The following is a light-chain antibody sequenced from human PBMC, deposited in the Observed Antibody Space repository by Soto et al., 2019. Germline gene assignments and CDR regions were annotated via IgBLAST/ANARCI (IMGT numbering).Light chain of an antibody. CDR2: SNN. J-gene: IGLJ1*01. CDR1: SSNIGSNT. Sequence: QSVLTQPPSASGTPGQRVTISCSGSSSNIGSNTVNWYQQLPGTAPKLVIYSNNQRPSGVPDRFSGSKSGTSASLAISGLQAEDEADYYCSSYTSSSTPYVFGTGTKVTVL. CDR3: SSYTSSSTPYV. V-gene: IGLV1-44*01.